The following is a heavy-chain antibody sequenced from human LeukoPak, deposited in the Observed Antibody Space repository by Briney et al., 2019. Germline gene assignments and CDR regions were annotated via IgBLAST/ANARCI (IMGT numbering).Heavy chain of an antibody. V-gene: IGHV3-9*01. Sequence: GGSLRLSCTASGFTFDDYAMHWVRQVPGKGLDWVSSISWNSRSIDYADSVKGRFIVSRDNAQNSVSLQMNSLRAEDTAFYYCVKDIFRGTYSGFDYWGQGTLVTVSS. CDR1: GFTFDDYA. CDR2: ISWNSRSI. CDR3: VKDIFRGTYSGFDY. D-gene: IGHD1-26*01. J-gene: IGHJ4*02.